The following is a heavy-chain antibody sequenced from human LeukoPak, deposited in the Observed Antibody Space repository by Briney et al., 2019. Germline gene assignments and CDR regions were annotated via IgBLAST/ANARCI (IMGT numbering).Heavy chain of an antibody. CDR1: GGSFSGYY. D-gene: IGHD3-10*01. Sequence: SETLSLTCAVYGGSFSGYYWSWIRQPPGKGLEWIGEINHSGSTNYNPSLKSRVTISVDTSKNQFSLKLSSVTAADTAVYYCARGCKVRGVTVDPWGQGTLVTVSS. V-gene: IGHV4-34*01. J-gene: IGHJ5*02. CDR3: ARGCKVRGVTVDP. CDR2: INHSGST.